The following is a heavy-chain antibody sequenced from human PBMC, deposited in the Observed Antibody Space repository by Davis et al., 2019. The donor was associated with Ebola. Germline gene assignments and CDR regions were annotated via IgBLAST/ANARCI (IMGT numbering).Heavy chain of an antibody. D-gene: IGHD3-16*01. CDR1: GGSISSYY. Sequence: PSETLSLTCTVSGGSISSYYWSWIRQPPGKGLEWIGEVNNSGSTNYNPSLKSRVTISVDTSKNQFSLKLSSVTAADTAVYYCVREGGRRNWFDPWGQGTLVTVSS. J-gene: IGHJ5*02. V-gene: IGHV4-34*01. CDR2: VNNSGST. CDR3: VREGGRRNWFDP.